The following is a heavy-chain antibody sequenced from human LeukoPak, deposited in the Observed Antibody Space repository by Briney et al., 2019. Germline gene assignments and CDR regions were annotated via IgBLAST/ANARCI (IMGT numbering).Heavy chain of an antibody. CDR2: ISGSSSYI. J-gene: IGHJ4*02. V-gene: IGHV3-21*01. CDR1: GFTFSNYI. D-gene: IGHD3-10*01. CDR3: ARGGAMVRGVSPLDY. Sequence: PGGSLRLSCAAPGFTFSNYIINWVRQAPGKGLEWVSSISGSSSYINYADSVKGRFTISRDNAKNSLYLQMNSLRAEDTAVYYCARGGAMVRGVSPLDYWGQGTLVTVSS.